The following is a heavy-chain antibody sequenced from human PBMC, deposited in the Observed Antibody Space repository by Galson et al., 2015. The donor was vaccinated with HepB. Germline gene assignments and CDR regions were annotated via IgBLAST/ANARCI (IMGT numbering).Heavy chain of an antibody. Sequence: SLRLSCAASGFTFSSYAMHWVRQAPGKGLEWVSAIGGNGISTYYGDSVRGRFTISRDNSKNTLFLQMNSLRAEDTAMYYCARGNPRTVWSFDVWGQGTLVTVSS. D-gene: IGHD2-8*01. J-gene: IGHJ4*02. V-gene: IGHV3-23*01. CDR1: GFTFSSYA. CDR3: ARGNPRTVWSFDV. CDR2: IGGNGIST.